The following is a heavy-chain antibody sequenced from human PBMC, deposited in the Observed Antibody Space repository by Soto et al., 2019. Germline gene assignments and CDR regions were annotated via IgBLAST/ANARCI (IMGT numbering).Heavy chain of an antibody. J-gene: IGHJ6*02. CDR2: ISYDGSNK. CDR3: AKGHRITMIVVYSSCMDV. Sequence: GGSLRLSCAASGFTFSSYGMHWVRQAPGKGLEWVAVISYDGSNKYYADSVKGRFTISRDNSKNTLYLQMNSLRAEDTAVYYCAKGHRITMIVVYSSCMDVWGQGTTVTVSS. V-gene: IGHV3-30*18. D-gene: IGHD3-22*01. CDR1: GFTFSSYG.